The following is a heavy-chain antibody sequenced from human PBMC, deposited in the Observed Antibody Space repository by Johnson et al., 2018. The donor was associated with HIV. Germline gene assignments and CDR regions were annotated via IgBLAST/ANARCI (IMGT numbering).Heavy chain of an antibody. D-gene: IGHD3-22*01. V-gene: IGHV3-20*04. CDR3: ARIIIEYYCERSGGAFDI. J-gene: IGHJ3*02. CDR1: GFTVSSNY. Sequence: EVQLVESGGGLIQPGGSLRLSCAASGFTVSSNYMSWVRQAPGKGLEWVSGINWNGGSTGYADSVKGRFTISRDNAKNSLYLQMNSLRAEDTALYYCARIIIEYYCERSGGAFDIWGQGTMITVSS. CDR2: INWNGGST.